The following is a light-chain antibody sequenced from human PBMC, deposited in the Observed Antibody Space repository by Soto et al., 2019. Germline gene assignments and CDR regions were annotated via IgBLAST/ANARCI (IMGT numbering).Light chain of an antibody. CDR3: FSFTPDWTHV. CDR2: QVS. Sequence: QSVLTQPASVSGSPGQSVTISCTGSSRDIGAYNYVSWFQQYPGKAPKLIISQVSNRPSAVSNRFSGSKSGTAASLTISGLQTEDEADYFCFSFTPDWTHVFGTGPKVTVL. J-gene: IGLJ1*01. V-gene: IGLV2-14*01. CDR1: SRDIGAYNY.